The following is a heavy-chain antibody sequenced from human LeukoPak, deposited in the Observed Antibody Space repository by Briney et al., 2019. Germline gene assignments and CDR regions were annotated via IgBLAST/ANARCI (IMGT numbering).Heavy chain of an antibody. J-gene: IGHJ4*02. V-gene: IGHV4-4*02. CDR2: IHHSVGT. CDR3: ARKGPATIADY. Sequence: PSGTQSLTCAVSGGFISSGNWWGWFRQPPGKGLEWIGEIHHSVGTNYNPSLKSRVAISMDKSKNQFSLDVTSVTAADTAMYYCARKGPATIADYWGRGTLVTVSS. CDR1: GGFISSGNW. D-gene: IGHD4-11*01.